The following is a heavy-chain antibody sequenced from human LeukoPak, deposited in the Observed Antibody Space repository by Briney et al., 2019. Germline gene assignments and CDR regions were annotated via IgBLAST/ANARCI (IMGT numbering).Heavy chain of an antibody. CDR1: GYTFTSYG. J-gene: IGHJ6*03. Sequence: ASVKVSCKASGYTFTSYGISWVRQAPGQGLEWMGWISAYNGNTNYAQKLQGRVTMTTDTSTSTAYMELSSLRSEDTAVYYCARGRGYAPYYYYYMDVWGKGTTVTVSS. CDR2: ISAYNGNT. D-gene: IGHD3-22*01. CDR3: ARGRGYAPYYYYYMDV. V-gene: IGHV1-18*01.